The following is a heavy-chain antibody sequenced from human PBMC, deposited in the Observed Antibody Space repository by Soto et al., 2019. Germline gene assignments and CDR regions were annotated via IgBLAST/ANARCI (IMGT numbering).Heavy chain of an antibody. CDR1: GFTFRTYW. J-gene: IGHJ6*02. V-gene: IGHV3-7*01. CDR3: ARVKVGYDFWSGYYPPNYYYYYGMDV. Sequence: GGSLRLSCAASGFTFRTYWMNWVRQAPGKGLEWVAKINQDGSVKYYVDSVRGRFTISRDNAKNSLFLQMNSLRAEDTAVYYCARVKVGYDFWSGYYPPNYYYYYGMDVWGQGTTVTVSS. D-gene: IGHD3-3*01. CDR2: INQDGSVK.